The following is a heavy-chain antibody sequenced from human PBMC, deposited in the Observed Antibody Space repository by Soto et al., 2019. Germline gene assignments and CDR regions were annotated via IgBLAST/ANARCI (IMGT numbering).Heavy chain of an antibody. V-gene: IGHV3-23*01. J-gene: IGHJ4*02. D-gene: IGHD3-3*01. CDR3: AKSKTDLRVTVFGLFIVSDF. CDR1: GFSFNPYV. CDR2: IRSNTAIT. Sequence: PGGSLRLSCVASGFSFNPYVMAWVRQAPGKGLEWVSAIRSNTAITYYPDSMKDRFTISRDNSKNTIFLQMNSLRAEDTAVYYCAKSKTDLRVTVFGLFIVSDFWGQGSLVTVSS.